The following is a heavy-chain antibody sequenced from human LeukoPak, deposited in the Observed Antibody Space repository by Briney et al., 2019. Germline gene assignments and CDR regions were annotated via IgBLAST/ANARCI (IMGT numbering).Heavy chain of an antibody. V-gene: IGHV3-7*01. CDR2: IKQDGSAK. D-gene: IGHD4/OR15-4a*01. CDR3: ARGPSDYRYFDC. J-gene: IGHJ4*02. CDR1: GFTFTTYW. Sequence: GGSLRLSCGASGFTFTTYWMSWVRQAPGKGLEWVANIKQDGSAKYYEDSVRGRFTISRDNADNSLSLQMNSLRAEDTAVYYCARGPSDYRYFDCWGQGTLVTVSS.